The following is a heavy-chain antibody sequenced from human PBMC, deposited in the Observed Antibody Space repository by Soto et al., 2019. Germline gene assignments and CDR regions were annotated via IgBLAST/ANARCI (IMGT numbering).Heavy chain of an antibody. CDR3: ARLGYDFWSGYYRSWFDP. V-gene: IGHV1-69*01. D-gene: IGHD3-3*01. CDR2: IIPIFGTA. CDR1: GGTFSSYA. Sequence: QVQLVQSGAEVKKPGSSVKVSCKASGGTFSSYAISWVRQAPRQGLEWMGGIIPIFGTANYAQKFQGRVTITADESTSTAYMELSSLRSEDTAVYYCARLGYDFWSGYYRSWFDPWGQGTLVTVSS. J-gene: IGHJ5*02.